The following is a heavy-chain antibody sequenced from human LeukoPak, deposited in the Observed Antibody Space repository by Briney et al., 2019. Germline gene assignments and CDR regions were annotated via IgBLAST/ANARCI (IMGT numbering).Heavy chain of an antibody. V-gene: IGHV1-18*04. J-gene: IGHJ4*02. D-gene: IGHD3-10*01. Sequence: ASVKVSCKASGYTFTGYYIHWVRQAPGQGLEWMGWISAYNGNTNYAQKIQGRVTMTTDTSTSTAYMELRSLRSDDTAVYYCARDSSGYVEYFVYWGQGTLVTVSS. CDR1: GYTFTGYY. CDR3: ARDSSGYVEYFVY. CDR2: ISAYNGNT.